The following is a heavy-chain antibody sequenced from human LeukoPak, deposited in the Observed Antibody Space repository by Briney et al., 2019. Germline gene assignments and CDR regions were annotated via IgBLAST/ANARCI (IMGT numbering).Heavy chain of an antibody. CDR3: ARGLYYYDSSGSYYFDY. CDR1: GYTFTSYD. CDR2: MNPNSGNT. J-gene: IGHJ4*02. V-gene: IGHV1-8*01. Sequence: APVKVSCKASGYTFTSYDINWVRQATGQGLEWMGWMNPNSGNTGYAQKFQGRVTMTRNTSISTAYMELSSLRSEDTAVYYCARGLYYYDSSGSYYFDYWGQGTLVTVSS. D-gene: IGHD3-22*01.